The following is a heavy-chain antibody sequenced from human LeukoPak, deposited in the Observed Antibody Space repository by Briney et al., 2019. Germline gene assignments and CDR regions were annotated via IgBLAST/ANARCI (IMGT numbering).Heavy chain of an antibody. CDR2: IIPIFGTA. V-gene: IGHV1-69*05. CDR1: GGTFSSYA. D-gene: IGHD6-6*01. CDR3: ARDLSSSSRAFDI. J-gene: IGHJ3*02. Sequence: SAKVSCKASGGTFSSYAISWVRQAPGQGLEWMGGIIPIFGTANYAQKFQGRVTITTDESTSTAYMELSSLRSEDTAGYYCARDLSSSSRAFDIWGQGTMVTVSS.